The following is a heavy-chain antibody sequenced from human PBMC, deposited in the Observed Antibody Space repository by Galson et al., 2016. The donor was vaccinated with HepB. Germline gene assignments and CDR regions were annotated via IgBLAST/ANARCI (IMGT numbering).Heavy chain of an antibody. CDR2: MSYDGEKK. CDR1: GSTVTSTA. Sequence: SLRLSCAVSGSTVTSTAMHWVRQAPGKGPQWVAVMSYDGEKKFYGDSVKGRFIISRDNSKNTLYLEMKSLTTEDTGVYYCAKGWGSSWLFQYWGQGTLVTVSS. CDR3: AKGWGSSWLFQY. D-gene: IGHD3-16*01. V-gene: IGHV3-30*04. J-gene: IGHJ4*02.